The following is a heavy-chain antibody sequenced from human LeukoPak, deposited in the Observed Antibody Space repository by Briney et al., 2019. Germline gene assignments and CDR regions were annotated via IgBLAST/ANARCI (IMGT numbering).Heavy chain of an antibody. D-gene: IGHD5-18*01. V-gene: IGHV3-21*01. CDR3: ARGENNYGYYYFDH. Sequence: GGTLRLSCAASGFTFSSYSMNWVRQAPGKGLEWVSSISSSSYIYYAESMKGRFTISRDNAKNSLYLQMNSLRAEDTAVYYCARGENNYGYYYFDHWGQGTLVTVSS. CDR2: ISSSSYI. CDR1: GFTFSSYS. J-gene: IGHJ4*02.